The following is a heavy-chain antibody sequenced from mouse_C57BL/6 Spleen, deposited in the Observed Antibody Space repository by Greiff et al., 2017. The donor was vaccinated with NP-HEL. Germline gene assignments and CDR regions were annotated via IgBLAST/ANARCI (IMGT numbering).Heavy chain of an antibody. Sequence: DVQLVESGGGLVKPGGSLKLSCAASGFTFSSYAMSWVRQTPEKRLEWVATISDGGSYTYYPDNVKGRFTISRDNAKNNLYLQMSHLKSEDTAMYYCARDPGDYDYFDYWGQGTTLTVSS. CDR3: ARDPGDYDYFDY. CDR2: ISDGGSYT. V-gene: IGHV5-4*01. D-gene: IGHD2-4*01. CDR1: GFTFSSYA. J-gene: IGHJ2*01.